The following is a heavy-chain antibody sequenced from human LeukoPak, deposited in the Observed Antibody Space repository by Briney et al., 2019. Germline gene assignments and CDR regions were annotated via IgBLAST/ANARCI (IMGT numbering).Heavy chain of an antibody. CDR2: IHPNSGGT. D-gene: IGHD6-19*01. J-gene: IGHJ4*02. Sequence: ASVKVSSKASGYTFIDYYMHWVRQAPGQAPGQGLEWMGWIHPNSGGTNYAQKFQGRVTMTRDTSISTAYMELSRLSSDDTAVYYCARLAVGNDAWGQGTLVTVSS. CDR1: GYTFIDYY. CDR3: ARLAVGNDA. V-gene: IGHV1-2*02.